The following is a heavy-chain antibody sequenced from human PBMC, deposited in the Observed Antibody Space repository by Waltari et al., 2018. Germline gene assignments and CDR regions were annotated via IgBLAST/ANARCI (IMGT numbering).Heavy chain of an antibody. CDR1: GNTFSGYF. V-gene: IGHV1-2*02. J-gene: IGHJ4*02. D-gene: IGHD5-12*01. CDR2: IDANSGVT. CDR3: ARDPPRSFGGYDS. Sequence: QVQLVQSGSEVKKPGASVKVSCKASGNTFSGYFFHWVRQAPGQGREWVGWIDANSGVTSYAQQFQGRVTLTRDTSITTAYMDLSSLTSDDTAIYYCARDPPRSFGGYDSWGQGTLVTVSS.